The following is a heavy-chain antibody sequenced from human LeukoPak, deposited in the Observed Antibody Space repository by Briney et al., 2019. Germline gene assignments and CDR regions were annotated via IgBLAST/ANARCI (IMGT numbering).Heavy chain of an antibody. D-gene: IGHD5-12*01. CDR1: GGSFSGYY. CDR2: INHSGIT. V-gene: IGHV4-34*01. Sequence: SDTLSLTCAVYGGSFSGYYWSWIRQPPAKGLEWIGEINHSGITNYNPSLKSRVTISVGTSKNQFSLRLSSVTAADTAVYYCARAVVPDPHHIVATIEDYWGQGTLVTVSS. J-gene: IGHJ4*02. CDR3: ARAVVPDPHHIVATIEDY.